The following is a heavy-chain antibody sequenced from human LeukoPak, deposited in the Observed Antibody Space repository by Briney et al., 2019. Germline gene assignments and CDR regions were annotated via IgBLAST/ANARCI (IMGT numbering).Heavy chain of an antibody. J-gene: IGHJ3*02. V-gene: IGHV4-4*07. D-gene: IGHD1-26*01. Sequence: SETLSLTCTVSGGSISSYYWSWIRQPAGKGLEWIGRIYTSGSTNYIPSLKSRVTMSVDTSKNQFPLKLSSVTAADTAVYYCAAKWELGGVGAFDIWGQGTMVTVSS. CDR3: AAKWELGGVGAFDI. CDR2: IYTSGST. CDR1: GGSISSYY.